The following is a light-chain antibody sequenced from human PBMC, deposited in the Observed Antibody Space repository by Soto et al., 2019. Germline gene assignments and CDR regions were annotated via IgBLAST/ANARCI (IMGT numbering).Light chain of an antibody. CDR2: ATT. Sequence: EIVLRQSPRTLSLSPGETATLSCRASQSIISTYLAWYQQKPGQAPRLLIYATTARATGIPDRFSGSGSGTGFAPNIDGMEPDGFAMYYCQGYGCPPSGYTFGQGTKLEIK. V-gene: IGKV3-20*01. J-gene: IGKJ2*01. CDR1: QSIISTY. CDR3: QGYGCPPSGYT.